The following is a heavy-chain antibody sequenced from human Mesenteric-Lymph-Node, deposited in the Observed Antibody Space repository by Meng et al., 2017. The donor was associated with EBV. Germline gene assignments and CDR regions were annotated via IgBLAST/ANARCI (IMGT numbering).Heavy chain of an antibody. CDR3: VRDWSSVIMNKGNY. V-gene: IGHV7-4-1*02. D-gene: IGHD3-16*01. J-gene: IGHJ4*02. CDR2: IDTNTGSP. CDR1: GYTFTDYA. Sequence: QVQLVQSGSELKKPGAAVRVSCKASGYTFTDYAMNWVRQAPGQGLEWMGWIDTNTGSPTYAQGFTGRFVFSLDTSVSTAYLQITSLKADDSAVYYCVRDWSSVIMNKGNYWGQGTLVTVSS.